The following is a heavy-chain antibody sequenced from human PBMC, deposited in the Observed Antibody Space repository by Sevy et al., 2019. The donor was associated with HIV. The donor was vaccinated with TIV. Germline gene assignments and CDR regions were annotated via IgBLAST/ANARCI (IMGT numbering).Heavy chain of an antibody. Sequence: GGSLRLSCTASGFTFGDYCMSWVRRAPEKGLEWVAFLKSDVYGGTVDHAASVRGRFVISRDDSKTIASLQMNDLKTEDTGVYYCTRWKAAQSIFDYWGQGALVTVSS. CDR2: LKSDVYGGTV. CDR1: GFTFGDYC. D-gene: IGHD6-13*01. V-gene: IGHV3-49*04. CDR3: TRWKAAQSIFDY. J-gene: IGHJ4*02.